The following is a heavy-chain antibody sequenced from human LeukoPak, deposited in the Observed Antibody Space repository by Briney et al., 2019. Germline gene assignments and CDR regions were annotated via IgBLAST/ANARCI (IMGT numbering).Heavy chain of an antibody. J-gene: IGHJ4*02. CDR1: GYTFTSYA. CDR2: INAGNGNT. D-gene: IGHD3-9*01. V-gene: IGHV1-3*01. CDR3: ARGPDFGWPMRPFDY. Sequence: ASVKVSCKASGYTFTSYAMHWVRQAPGQRLEWMGWINAGNGNTKYSQKFQGRVTITRDTSASTAYMELSSLRSEDTAVYYCARGPDFGWPMRPFDYWGQGTLVTVSS.